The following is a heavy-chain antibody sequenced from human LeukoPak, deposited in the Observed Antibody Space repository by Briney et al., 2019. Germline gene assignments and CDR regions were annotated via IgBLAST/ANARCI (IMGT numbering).Heavy chain of an antibody. CDR3: AFDYASGSYLGFDY. CDR2: ISGSGGST. Sequence: GGSLRLSCAASGFTFSSYAMSWVRQAPGKGLEWVSAISGSGGSTYYADSVKGRFTISRDNSKNTLYLQMNNLRAEDTAVYYCAFDYASGSYLGFDYWGQGTLVTVSS. V-gene: IGHV3-23*01. CDR1: GFTFSSYA. D-gene: IGHD3-10*01. J-gene: IGHJ4*02.